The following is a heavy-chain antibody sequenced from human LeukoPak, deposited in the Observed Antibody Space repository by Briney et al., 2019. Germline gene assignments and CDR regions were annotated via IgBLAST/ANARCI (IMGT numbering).Heavy chain of an antibody. V-gene: IGHV3-30*18. CDR1: GFTFSSYG. CDR3: AKTPWAAGGGYFDY. J-gene: IGHJ4*02. CDR2: ISYDGSNK. Sequence: PGGSLRLSCAAAGFTFSSYGMHWVRQAPGKGLEWVAIISYDGSNKYYADSVKGRFTISRDNSKNTLSLQMNSLRDEDTAVCYCAKTPWAAGGGYFDYWGQGTLVTVSS. D-gene: IGHD1-26*01.